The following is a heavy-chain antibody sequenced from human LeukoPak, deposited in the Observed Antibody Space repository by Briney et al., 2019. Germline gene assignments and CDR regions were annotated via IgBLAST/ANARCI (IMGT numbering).Heavy chain of an antibody. V-gene: IGHV3-7*03. J-gene: IGHJ4*02. CDR3: ANNDAYGSFDY. CDR1: GFTFSSIW. Sequence: PGGSLRLSCAAYGFTFSSIWMSWVRQAPGKGLEWVANINQDGREKYYVDSVKGRFTISRDNSKNTLYLQMNSLRAEDTAVYYCANNDAYGSFDYWGQGTLVTVSS. D-gene: IGHD4-17*01. CDR2: INQDGREK.